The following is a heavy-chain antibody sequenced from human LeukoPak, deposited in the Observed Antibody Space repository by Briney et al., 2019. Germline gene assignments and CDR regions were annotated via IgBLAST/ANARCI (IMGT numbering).Heavy chain of an antibody. CDR3: VGYHPLDY. CDR1: GFNGFTLSTNG. Sequence: GGPLRLSCAVSGFNGFTLSTNGMSWVRQAPGKGLEWVSAIGASGGSTRYADSVKGRFTIPRDNPKNTLHLQRKSLRAEDTAVYYCVGYHPLDYWGQGTLVTVSS. J-gene: IGHJ4*02. CDR2: IGASGGST. V-gene: IGHV3-23*01. D-gene: IGHD5-12*01.